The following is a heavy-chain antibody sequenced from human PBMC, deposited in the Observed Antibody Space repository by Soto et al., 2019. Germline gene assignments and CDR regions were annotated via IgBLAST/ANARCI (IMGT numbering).Heavy chain of an antibody. D-gene: IGHD5-18*01. J-gene: IGHJ3*02. CDR2: IYPGDSDT. V-gene: IGHV5-51*01. CDR3: ARQGGYSYATTNAFDT. Sequence: PGESLKISCKGSGYSFTSYWIGWVRQMPGKGLEWMGIIYPGDSDTRYSPSFQGQVTISADKSISTAYLQWSSLKASDTAMYYCARQGGYSYATTNAFDTWGQENMLTISS. CDR1: GYSFTSYW.